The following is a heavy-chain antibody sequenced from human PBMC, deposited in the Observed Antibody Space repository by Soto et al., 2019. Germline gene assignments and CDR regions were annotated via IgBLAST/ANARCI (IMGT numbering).Heavy chain of an antibody. CDR1: GGSISSGGYY. CDR3: ARGSFSSSSSWFDP. J-gene: IGHJ5*02. V-gene: IGHV4-31*03. Sequence: SETLSLTCTVSGGSISSGGYYWSWIRQHPGKGLEWIGYIYYSGRTHYNPPLHSRVSIAVDTTENQFSLKLTSVTAADTSVYYCARGSFSSSSSWFDPWGRGTLVTVSS. D-gene: IGHD6-6*01. CDR2: IYYSGRT.